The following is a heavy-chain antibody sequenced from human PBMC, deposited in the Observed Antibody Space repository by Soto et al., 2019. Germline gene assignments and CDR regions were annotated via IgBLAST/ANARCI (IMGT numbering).Heavy chain of an antibody. CDR1: GFTFSSHV. V-gene: IGHV3-23*01. D-gene: IGHD3-16*02. CDR2: LSGSGGAT. Sequence: GESLKISCAASGFTFSSHVMSWVRQAPGKGLEWVSALSGSGGATYYADSVRGRFTISRDNSKNTLYLQMNSLRAEDTAVYYCAKVAWSLRLGELSLLDYWGQGTLVTVSS. CDR3: AKVAWSLRLGELSLLDY. J-gene: IGHJ4*02.